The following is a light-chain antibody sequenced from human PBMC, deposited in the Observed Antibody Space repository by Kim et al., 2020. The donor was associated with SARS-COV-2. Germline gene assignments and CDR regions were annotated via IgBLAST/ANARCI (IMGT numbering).Light chain of an antibody. Sequence: ASVGERVTITCRASQGIRNDLGWYQQKPGKAHKLLIYAASSLQSGVPSRFSGSGSGTDFTLTISSLQPEDFATYYCLQDYNYPWTFGQGTKVDIK. CDR1: QGIRND. CDR3: LQDYNYPWT. J-gene: IGKJ1*01. V-gene: IGKV1-6*01. CDR2: AAS.